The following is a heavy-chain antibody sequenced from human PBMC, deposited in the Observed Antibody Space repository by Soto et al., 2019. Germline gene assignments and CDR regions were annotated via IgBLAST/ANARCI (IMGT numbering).Heavy chain of an antibody. J-gene: IGHJ3*01. CDR3: AHRRKDSGSHNAFDV. CDR2: IYWDDDD. CDR1: GFSLNTYGVG. Sequence: QITLKESGPSVVKPTQTLTLTCTFSGFSLNTYGVGVAWIRHPPGKALEWLALIYWDDDDRYSPSLRSRLIITKDTSKNQVVLTITNMDPMDTATYYCAHRRKDSGSHNAFDVWGQGTMVTVSS. V-gene: IGHV2-5*02. D-gene: IGHD3-22*01.